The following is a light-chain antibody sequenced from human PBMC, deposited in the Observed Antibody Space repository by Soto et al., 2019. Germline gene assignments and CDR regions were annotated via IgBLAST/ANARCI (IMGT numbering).Light chain of an antibody. V-gene: IGLV1-40*01. CDR1: SSNIGAGYD. CDR2: GNS. J-gene: IGLJ1*01. CDR3: QSSDSSLNV. Sequence: QPSLTQPPSVSVAPGQRVTMSCTGSSSNIGAGYDVHWYQQLPGTAPKLLIYGNSNRPSGVPDRFSGSKSGTSASLAITGLQAEDEADYYCQSSDSSLNVFGTGTKVTVL.